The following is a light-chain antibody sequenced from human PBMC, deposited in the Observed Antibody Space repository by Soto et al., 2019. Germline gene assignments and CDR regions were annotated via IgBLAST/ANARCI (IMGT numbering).Light chain of an antibody. CDR2: WAS. CDR3: QQYYSTPQT. V-gene: IGKV4-1*01. CDR1: QSLLSNSNNKNY. J-gene: IGKJ1*01. Sequence: DVVMTQSPDSLAVSLGERATINCKSSQSLLSNSNNKNYLAWYRQRPGQPPKLLIYWASARESGVPDRFSGSGSGADFTLTISRLQAEDVAVSYCQQYYSTPQTFGQGTKVEVK.